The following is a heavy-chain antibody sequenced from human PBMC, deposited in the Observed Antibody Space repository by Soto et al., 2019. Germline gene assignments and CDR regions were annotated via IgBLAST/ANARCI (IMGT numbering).Heavy chain of an antibody. D-gene: IGHD6-6*01. V-gene: IGHV3-30*18. CDR3: AKGGSSSARYFDA. CDR2: ISYDGRNK. J-gene: IGHJ5*02. CDR1: GFSFNSYG. Sequence: QVQVVESGGGVVQPGRSLRLSCAASGFSFNSYGMHWVRQAPGKGLEWVAIISYDGRNKYYADSVKGRFTISRDSPRNTLYLDMNSLRAEDTAVYYCAKGGSSSARYFDAWGQGALVTVSS.